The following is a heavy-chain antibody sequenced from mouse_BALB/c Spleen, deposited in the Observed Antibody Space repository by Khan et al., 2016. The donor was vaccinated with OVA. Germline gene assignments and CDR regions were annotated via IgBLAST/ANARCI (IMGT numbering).Heavy chain of an antibody. CDR1: GFTLTGYG. J-gene: IGHJ4*01. D-gene: IGHD2-10*01. V-gene: IGHV2-6-7*01. Sequence: VQLQESGPGLVAPSQSLSITCTVSGFTLTGYGVNWVRQPPGKGLEWLGMIWGDGSTDYNSDLKSRLRICKDNSKGQVFLKINSQQTDDTARYYCGRAYYGNYRGAMDYWGQGTSVTVSS. CDR2: IWGDGST. CDR3: GRAYYGNYRGAMDY.